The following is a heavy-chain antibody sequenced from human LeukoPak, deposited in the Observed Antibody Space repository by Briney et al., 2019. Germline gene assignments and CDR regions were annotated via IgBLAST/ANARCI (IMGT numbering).Heavy chain of an antibody. CDR2: IKRDGSEK. V-gene: IGHV3-7*01. J-gene: IGHJ4*02. Sequence: GGSLRLSCAASGLTFSTYWMSWVRQAPGKGLEWVANIKRDGSEKNYVDSVNGRFTISRDNVKNSLFLQMNSLRDEDTAIYYCARDGSGSYYAYWGQGTLLTASS. CDR3: ARDGSGSYYAY. D-gene: IGHD1-26*01. CDR1: GLTFSTYW.